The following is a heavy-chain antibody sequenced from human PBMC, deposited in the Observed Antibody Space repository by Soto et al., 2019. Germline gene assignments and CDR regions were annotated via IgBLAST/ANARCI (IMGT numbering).Heavy chain of an antibody. Sequence: QVQLQESGPGLVKPSQTLSLTCTGSGASIASVDYYWSWIRQHPGKGLEWIGYIYHRGITYYNPTLKSRITTSIDTSKNQFSLKLSSVTDADTAVYYCAQSADIAVDWFDPWGQGTLVTVSS. CDR1: GASIASVDYY. V-gene: IGHV4-31*03. CDR3: AQSADIAVDWFDP. D-gene: IGHD6-13*01. CDR2: IYHRGIT. J-gene: IGHJ5*02.